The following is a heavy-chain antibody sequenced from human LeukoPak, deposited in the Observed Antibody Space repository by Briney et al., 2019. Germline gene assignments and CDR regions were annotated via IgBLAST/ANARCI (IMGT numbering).Heavy chain of an antibody. J-gene: IGHJ4*02. Sequence: GGSLRLSCAASGFTFSTYWMHWVRQDPGKGLVWVSRINSDGSSTSYVDSVKGRFTISRDNAKNTLYLQMNSLRAEDTAVYYCARGFCSATSCYSRPDYWGQGTLVTVPS. CDR3: ARGFCSATSCYSRPDY. CDR2: INSDGSST. V-gene: IGHV3-74*01. CDR1: GFTFSTYW. D-gene: IGHD2-15*01.